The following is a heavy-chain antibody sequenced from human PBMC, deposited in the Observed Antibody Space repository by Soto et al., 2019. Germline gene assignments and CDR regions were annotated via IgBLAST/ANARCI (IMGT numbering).Heavy chain of an antibody. D-gene: IGHD3-10*01. J-gene: IGHJ4*02. CDR3: AIKGPYGSGLYTDY. CDR1: GFTFRTYG. V-gene: IGHV3-23*01. CDR2: IGGSGDDST. Sequence: EVHLLESGGGLVQPGGSLRLSCAASGFTFRTYGMSWVRQAPGKGLDWVAAIGGSGDDSTYYADSVKGRFTISRDNFKNTLYLQMNSLRAEDTAVYYCAIKGPYGSGLYTDYWGQGTLVTVSS.